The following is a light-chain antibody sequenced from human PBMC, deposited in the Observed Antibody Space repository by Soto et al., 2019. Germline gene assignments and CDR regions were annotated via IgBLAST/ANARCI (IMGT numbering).Light chain of an antibody. CDR3: QQYNNWFPFT. V-gene: IGKV3-15*01. CDR2: DAS. CDR1: QSVSRK. Sequence: EILMTQSPATLSVSPGERVTVSCRASQSVSRKLGWYQQIPGQAPRLLIYDASSRATGIPARFSGSGSGTEFTLTISSLQSKDFAVYYCQQYNNWFPFTFGGGTKVEIK. J-gene: IGKJ4*01.